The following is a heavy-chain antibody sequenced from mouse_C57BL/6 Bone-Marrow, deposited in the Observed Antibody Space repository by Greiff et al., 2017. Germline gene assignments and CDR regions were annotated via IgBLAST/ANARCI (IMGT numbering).Heavy chain of an antibody. CDR2: INPSSGDT. CDR1: GYTFTSYW. Sequence: QVQLKQSGAELAKPGASVKLSCKASGYTFTSYWMHWVKQRPGRGLEWIGYINPSSGDTKYNQKFKDKATLTADKSSSTAYMQLSSLTYEDSAVYYCARRGGYYGNYAWFAYRGQGTLVTVSA. CDR3: ARRGGYYGNYAWFAY. D-gene: IGHD2-1*01. J-gene: IGHJ3*01. V-gene: IGHV1-7*01.